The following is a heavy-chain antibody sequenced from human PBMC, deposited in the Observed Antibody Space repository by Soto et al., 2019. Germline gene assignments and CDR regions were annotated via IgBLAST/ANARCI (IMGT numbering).Heavy chain of an antibody. D-gene: IGHD5-18*01. J-gene: IGHJ3*02. CDR1: GYTFTGYY. CDR3: ARPLVDTRDAFDI. V-gene: IGHV1-2*02. CDR2: INPNSGGT. Sequence: ASVKVYCKASGYTFTGYYMHWVRQAPGQGLEWMGWINPNSGGTNYAQKFQGRVTMTRDTSISTAYMELSRLRSDDTAVYYCARPLVDTRDAFDIWGQGTMVTVSS.